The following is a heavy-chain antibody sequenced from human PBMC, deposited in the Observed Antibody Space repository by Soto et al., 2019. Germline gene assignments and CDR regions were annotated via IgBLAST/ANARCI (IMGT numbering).Heavy chain of an antibody. CDR1: GFTFSNYA. Sequence: EVQLLESGGGLVQPGGSLRLSCAASGFTFSNYAMNWVRQAPGKGLEWLSSISEGGDTTXYADSVKGRFTISRDNSKXXXXXXXXXXXXXXXXXXXXXXXFLDCNWGQGTLVTVSS. D-gene: IGHD2-21*02. V-gene: IGHV3-23*01. CDR3: XXXFLDCN. J-gene: IGHJ4*02. CDR2: ISEGGDTT.